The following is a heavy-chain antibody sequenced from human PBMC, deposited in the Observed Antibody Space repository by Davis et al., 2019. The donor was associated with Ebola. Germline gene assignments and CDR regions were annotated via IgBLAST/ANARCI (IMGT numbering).Heavy chain of an antibody. J-gene: IGHJ4*02. CDR1: GGSSCGYY. D-gene: IGHD4/OR15-4a*01. V-gene: IGHV4-34*01. CDR2: SNGSGST. CDR3: VSEDYGAIAY. Sequence: MPSETLSLTCALHGGSSCGYYWPWIRQLPGKGLEWIGESNGSGSTNYNPSLKSRVTISVDKSKNQFSLKVSSVTAADTAVYFCVSEDYGAIAYWGRGNLVTVSS.